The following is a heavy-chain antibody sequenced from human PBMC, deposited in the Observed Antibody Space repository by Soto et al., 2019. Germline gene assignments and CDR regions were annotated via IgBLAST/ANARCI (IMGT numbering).Heavy chain of an antibody. Sequence: QGQLVQSGPEVKKPGASVKVSCKASGYTFTRYGISWVRQAPGQGLEWMGWISGYNGDTNYAQKVQGRVTMTIETYTSTAYMELRSLTSDDTAIYYCAKKGQLPYYYYGMDVWCPGTTVTVSS. V-gene: IGHV1-18*01. CDR1: GYTFTRYG. D-gene: IGHD1-1*01. CDR2: ISGYNGDT. CDR3: AKKGQLPYYYYGMDV. J-gene: IGHJ6*02.